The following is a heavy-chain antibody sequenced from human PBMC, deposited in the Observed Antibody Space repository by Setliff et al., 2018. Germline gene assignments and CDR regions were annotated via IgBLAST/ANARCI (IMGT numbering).Heavy chain of an antibody. CDR2: INPGGGST. V-gene: IGHV1-46*01. CDR3: ARGGSLAYCGPY. Sequence: GASVKVSCKASGYTFTNHYMHWVRQAPGQGLEWMGMINPGGGSTTYAQKFQGRVTMTRDTSTSTVYMELSSLRTEDTAVYFCARGGSLAYCGPYWGQGTLVTVSS. J-gene: IGHJ4*02. CDR1: GYTFTNHY. D-gene: IGHD2-21*01.